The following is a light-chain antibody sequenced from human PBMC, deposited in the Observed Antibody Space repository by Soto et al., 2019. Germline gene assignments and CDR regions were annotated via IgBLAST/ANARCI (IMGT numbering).Light chain of an antibody. Sequence: QSALTQPASVSGSPGQSINISCTGTSSDVGSYNLVSWYQQHPGKAPKLMIYEGSKRPTGVSNRFSGSKSGNTAYLTISGLQAEDEADYYCCSYAGSSTLVFGGGTKLTFL. J-gene: IGLJ2*01. CDR2: EGS. CDR1: SSDVGSYNL. V-gene: IGLV2-23*01. CDR3: CSYAGSSTLV.